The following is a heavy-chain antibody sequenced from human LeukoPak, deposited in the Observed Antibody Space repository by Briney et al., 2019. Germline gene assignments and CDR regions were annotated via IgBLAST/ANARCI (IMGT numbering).Heavy chain of an antibody. V-gene: IGHV3-7*01. CDR3: ARVQMGYVPSYFDY. D-gene: IGHD2-8*01. Sequence: LPGGSLRLSCAASGFTLSTYWMSWVRQAPGKGLEWVANIKQDASEKYYVDSVKGRFTISRDNAKNSLYLQMNSLRAEDTAVYYCARVQMGYVPSYFDYWGQGTLVTVSS. CDR2: IKQDASEK. J-gene: IGHJ4*02. CDR1: GFTLSTYW.